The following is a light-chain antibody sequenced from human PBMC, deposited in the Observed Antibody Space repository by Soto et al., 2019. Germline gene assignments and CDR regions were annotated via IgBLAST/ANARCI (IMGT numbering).Light chain of an antibody. Sequence: DIQMTQSPASLSASVGDRVTITCRASQSISRYLNWYLQRPGKAPELLIYAASNLHDGVPSRFSGSGSETEFTLTISSLQPEDFAVYYCQQTHTTPASTFGRGTSVEVK. CDR1: QSISRY. CDR2: AAS. V-gene: IGKV1-39*01. CDR3: QQTHTTPAST. J-gene: IGKJ4*01.